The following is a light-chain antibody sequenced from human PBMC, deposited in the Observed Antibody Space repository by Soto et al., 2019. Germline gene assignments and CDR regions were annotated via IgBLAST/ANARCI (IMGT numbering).Light chain of an antibody. J-gene: IGKJ1*01. CDR3: QQYSSSPRT. CDR1: QSVSSNY. CDR2: GAS. V-gene: IGKV3-20*01. Sequence: EIVLTQSPGTLSLSPGERATLSCTASQSVSSNYLAWYQHKPGQAPRLLIYGASSRATGIPDNFSGSGSGTDFTLTISRLEPEDFAVYYCQQYSSSPRTFGQGTKVEIK.